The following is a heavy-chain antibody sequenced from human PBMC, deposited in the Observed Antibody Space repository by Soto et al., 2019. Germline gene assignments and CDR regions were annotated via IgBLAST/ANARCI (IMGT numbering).Heavy chain of an antibody. CDR3: ARQPESTSYFDY. CDR1: GASISTSSDF. V-gene: IGHV4-39*01. D-gene: IGHD2-2*01. CDR2: VYQSGTT. J-gene: IGHJ4*02. Sequence: SETLSLTCSVSGASISTSSDFCGWIRQAPGKGLEWIGNVYQSGTTRLNPSLKSRVSIFVDRSKNQFSLELNSATAADRAVYYCARQPESTSYFDYWGQGILVTVSP.